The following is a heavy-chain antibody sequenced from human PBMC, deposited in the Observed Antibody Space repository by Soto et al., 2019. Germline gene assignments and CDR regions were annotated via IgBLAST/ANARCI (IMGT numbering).Heavy chain of an antibody. CDR3: ARVRDCSSTSCYRGDDAFDI. CDR1: GGSVRCSSYY. D-gene: IGHD2-2*02. J-gene: IGHJ3*02. V-gene: IGHV4-39*07. CDR2: VYFGGST. Sequence: PSETLSLTCAVSGGSVRCSSYYWGWIRQPPGMGLEWIGSVYFGGSTYYNSSLMSRVTISVDTSKNQFSLKLSSVTAADTAVYYCARVRDCSSTSCYRGDDAFDIWGQGTMVTVSS.